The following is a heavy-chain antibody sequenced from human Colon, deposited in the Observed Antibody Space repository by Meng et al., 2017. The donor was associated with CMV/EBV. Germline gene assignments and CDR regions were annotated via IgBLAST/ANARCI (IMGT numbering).Heavy chain of an antibody. CDR3: VRSSGWSLFDY. D-gene: IGHD6-19*01. V-gene: IGHV1-2*02. J-gene: IGHJ4*02. CDR2: IRSDGSAT. CDR1: GYTFSDYY. Sequence: GQLMQSGAGVKEPGASVKVSCKTSGYTFSDYYMHWVRQAPGQGLEWMGWIRSDGSATNYAQKFRGRVTMTRDASVSTAYMELSGLTSDGTAVYFCVRSSGWSLFDYWGPGALVTVSS.